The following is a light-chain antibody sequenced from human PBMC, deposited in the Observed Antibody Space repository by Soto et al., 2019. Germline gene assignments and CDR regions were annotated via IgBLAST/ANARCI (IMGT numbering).Light chain of an antibody. V-gene: IGKV2-28*01. CDR3: MQALQTPWT. CDR2: LGS. Sequence: DIVMTQSPLSLPVTPGEPASVSCRSSQSLLHSNGYNYLDWYLQKPGQSPQLLIYLGSTRASGVPARFSGSGSGTDFTLKISRVEAEDVGVYYCMQALQTPWTFGQGTKVDIK. J-gene: IGKJ1*01. CDR1: QSLLHSNGYNY.